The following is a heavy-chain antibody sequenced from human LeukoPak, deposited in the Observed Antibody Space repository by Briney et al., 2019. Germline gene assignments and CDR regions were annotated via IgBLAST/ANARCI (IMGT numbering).Heavy chain of an antibody. D-gene: IGHD3-22*01. CDR2: ISPSSGT. CDR3: ARPQSSSGYYWPFDD. CDR1: GFTFSSYA. J-gene: IGHJ4*02. V-gene: IGHV3-23*01. Sequence: GGSLRLSCAASGFTFSSYAMRWVRQAPGKGLEWVSAISPSSGTFYADSVRGRFTISRDNSKNTLYLQMNSLRAEDTAVYYCARPQSSSGYYWPFDDWGQGTLVTVSS.